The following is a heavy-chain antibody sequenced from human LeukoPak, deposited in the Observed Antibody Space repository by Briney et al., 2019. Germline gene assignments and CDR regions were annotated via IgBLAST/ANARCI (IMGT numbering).Heavy chain of an antibody. CDR2: IYYSGNA. CDR3: ARTSSSQYYYDSSGIFDS. CDR1: DYSISSGYY. V-gene: IGHV4-38-2*02. J-gene: IGHJ4*02. D-gene: IGHD3-22*01. Sequence: SETLSLTCTVSDYSISSGYYWGWIRQPPGKGLEWIGNIYYSGNAYYNPSLKSRVTISVDTSKNQFSLKLSSVTAADTAVYYCARTSSSQYYYDSSGIFDSWGQGTLVTVSS.